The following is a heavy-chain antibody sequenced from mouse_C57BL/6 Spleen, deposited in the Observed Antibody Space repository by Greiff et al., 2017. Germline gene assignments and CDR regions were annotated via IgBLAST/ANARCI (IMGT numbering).Heavy chain of an antibody. CDR1: GYTFTDYE. V-gene: IGHV1-15*01. Sequence: VQRVESGAELVRPGASVTLSCKASGYTFTDYEMHWVKQTPVHGLEWIGAIDPETGGTAYNQKFKGKAILTADKSSSTAYMELRSLTSEDSAVYYCTRQLWGAYWGQGTLVTVSA. D-gene: IGHD3-1*01. CDR2: IDPETGGT. CDR3: TRQLWGAY. J-gene: IGHJ3*01.